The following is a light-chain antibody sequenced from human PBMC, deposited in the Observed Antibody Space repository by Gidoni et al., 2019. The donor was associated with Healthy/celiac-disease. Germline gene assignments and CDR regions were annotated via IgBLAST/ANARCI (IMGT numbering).Light chain of an antibody. J-gene: IGKJ1*01. CDR1: QSINIW. V-gene: IGKV1-5*01. CDR2: DAS. Sequence: DIQMTQSPSTLSASVGDRATIPCRATQSINIWLAWYQQKPGKAPKLLIYDASSLESGVPSRFSGSGSGTEFTLTISSLQPDDFATYYCLQYNSYPWTFGQGTKVEIK. CDR3: LQYNSYPWT.